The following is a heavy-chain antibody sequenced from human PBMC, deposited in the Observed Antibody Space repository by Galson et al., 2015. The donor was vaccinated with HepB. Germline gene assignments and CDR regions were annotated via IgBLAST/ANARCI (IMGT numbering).Heavy chain of an antibody. D-gene: IGHD1-26*01. CDR3: ARVSREPRERGGFDY. CDR1: GFTFSSYS. J-gene: IGHJ4*02. V-gene: IGHV3-48*02. CDR2: ISSSSSTI. Sequence: SLRLSCAASGFTFSSYSMNWVRQAPGKGLEWVSYISSSSSTIYYADSVKGRFTISRDNAKNSLYLQMNSLRDEDTAVYYCARVSREPRERGGFDYWGQGTLVTVSS.